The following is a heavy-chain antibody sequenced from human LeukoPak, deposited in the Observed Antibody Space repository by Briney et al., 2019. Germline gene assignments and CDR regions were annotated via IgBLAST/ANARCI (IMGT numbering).Heavy chain of an antibody. Sequence: GGSLRLSCAASGFTFSSYAMSWVRQAPGKGLEWVSAISGSGGSTCYADSVKGRFTISRDNSKNTLYLQMNSLRAEDTAVYYCAQRHGSGSYYSPDYWGQGTLVTVSS. D-gene: IGHD3-10*01. CDR3: AQRHGSGSYYSPDY. CDR2: ISGSGGST. J-gene: IGHJ4*02. CDR1: GFTFSSYA. V-gene: IGHV3-23*01.